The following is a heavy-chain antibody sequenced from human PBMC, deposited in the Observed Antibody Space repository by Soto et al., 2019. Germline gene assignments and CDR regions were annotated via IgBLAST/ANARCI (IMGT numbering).Heavy chain of an antibody. J-gene: IGHJ4*02. V-gene: IGHV3-30*03. D-gene: IGHD2-15*01. CDR2: ISYDGSNK. CDR1: GFTFSSYG. CDR3: AMMAGRYCSGGSCYPFDY. Sequence: GGSLRLSCAASGFTFSSYGMHWVRQAQGKGLEWVAVISYDGSNKYYADSVKGRFTISRDNSKNTLYLQMNSLRAEDTAVYYCAMMAGRYCSGGSCYPFDYWGQGTLVTVSS.